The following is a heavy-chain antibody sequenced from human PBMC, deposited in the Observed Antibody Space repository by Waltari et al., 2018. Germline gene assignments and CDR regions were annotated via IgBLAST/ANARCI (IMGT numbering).Heavy chain of an antibody. V-gene: IGHV4-30-2*01. CDR3: ARGARDGYNYPPYFDY. D-gene: IGHD5-12*01. J-gene: IGHJ4*02. CDR2: IYNSGIT. Sequence: QLQLQESGSGLVKPSQTLSLTCAVSGGSIGSGGYSWSWIRQPPGKGLEWIGYIYNSGITYYNPSLTSRVTISVDRSKNQFSLKLSSVTAADTAVYYCARGARDGYNYPPYFDYWGQGTLVTVSS. CDR1: GGSIGSGGYS.